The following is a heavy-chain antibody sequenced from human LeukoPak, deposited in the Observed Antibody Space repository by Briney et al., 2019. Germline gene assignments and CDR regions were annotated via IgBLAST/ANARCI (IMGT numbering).Heavy chain of an antibody. V-gene: IGHV3-30-3*01. Sequence: GGSLRLSCAASEFTFSTYAMNWVRQAPGKGLEWVAVISYDGSHKYYADSVKGQFTISRDNSKNTLYLQMNSLRAEDTAVYYCARGRPLDYYDSSGYYPFEYWGQGTPVTVSS. CDR3: ARGRPLDYYDSSGYYPFEY. CDR2: ISYDGSHK. D-gene: IGHD3-22*01. CDR1: EFTFSTYA. J-gene: IGHJ4*02.